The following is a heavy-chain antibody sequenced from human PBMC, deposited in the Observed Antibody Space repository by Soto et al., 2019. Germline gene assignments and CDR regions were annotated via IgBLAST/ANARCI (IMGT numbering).Heavy chain of an antibody. CDR1: GFTFSNAW. Sequence: GGSLRLSCAASGFTFSNAWMSWVRQAPGKGLEWVGRIKSKTDGGTTDYAAPVKGRFTISRDDSKNTLYLQMNSLKTEDTAVYYCTTRIRTYYYGSGSKPYYYGMDVWGQGTTVTVSS. CDR2: IKSKTDGGTT. J-gene: IGHJ6*02. CDR3: TTRIRTYYYGSGSKPYYYGMDV. V-gene: IGHV3-15*01. D-gene: IGHD3-10*01.